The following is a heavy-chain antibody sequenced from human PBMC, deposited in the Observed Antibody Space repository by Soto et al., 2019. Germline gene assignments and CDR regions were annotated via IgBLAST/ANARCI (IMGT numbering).Heavy chain of an antibody. D-gene: IGHD1-1*01. CDR3: GRTGFLEY. CDR1: LFTFSNYW. J-gene: IGHJ4*02. V-gene: IGHV3-7*01. Sequence: GWSLRLSCPASLFTFSNYWMTWVLQAPGKGLEWVASIKQDGSAEYNVDSVKGRFIISRDNAKSSVYLQMTSLTAEDTAVYYCGRTGFLEYWGQGTQVTVSS. CDR2: IKQDGSAE.